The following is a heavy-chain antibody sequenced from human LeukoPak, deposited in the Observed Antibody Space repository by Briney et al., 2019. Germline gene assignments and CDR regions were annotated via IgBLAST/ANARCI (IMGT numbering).Heavy chain of an antibody. D-gene: IGHD6-13*01. CDR2: IYYSGST. J-gene: IGHJ5*02. Sequence: SETLSLTCTVSGGSISSYYWSWIRQPPGKGLEWIGYIYYSGSTNYNPSLKSRVTISVDTSKNQFSLKLSSVTAADTAVYYCAGGGYSSLGTWGQGTLVTVSS. CDR3: AGGGYSSLGT. CDR1: GGSISSYY. V-gene: IGHV4-59*01.